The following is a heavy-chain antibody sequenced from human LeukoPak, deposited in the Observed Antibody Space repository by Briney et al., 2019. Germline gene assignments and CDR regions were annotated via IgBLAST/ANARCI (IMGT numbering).Heavy chain of an antibody. Sequence: GGSLRLSCAASGFTFSSCAMSWVRQAPGKGLEWVSTIIDSGNSVYYADSVEGRFTISRDNSKNTLYLQMNSLRAGDTAVYYCAKDPIFSGSYGVFDSWGQGTLVTVSS. V-gene: IGHV3-23*01. CDR3: AKDPIFSGSYGVFDS. J-gene: IGHJ4*02. CDR1: GFTFSSCA. CDR2: IIDSGNSV. D-gene: IGHD1-26*01.